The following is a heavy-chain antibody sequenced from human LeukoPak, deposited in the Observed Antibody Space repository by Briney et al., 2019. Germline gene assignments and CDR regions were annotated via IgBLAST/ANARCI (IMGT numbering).Heavy chain of an antibody. CDR2: ISGSGVI. J-gene: IGHJ3*01. D-gene: IGHD6-13*01. Sequence: SETLSLTCTVSGGPITTYYLSWIRQSAGMGLEWIGRISGSGVITYNPSLKSRVILSLDTSKNQFSLKLRSVTAADTAVYYCARISSSNWYNERGAFDVWGQGTMVTVSS. CDR3: ARISSSNWYNERGAFDV. CDR1: GGPITTYY. V-gene: IGHV4-4*07.